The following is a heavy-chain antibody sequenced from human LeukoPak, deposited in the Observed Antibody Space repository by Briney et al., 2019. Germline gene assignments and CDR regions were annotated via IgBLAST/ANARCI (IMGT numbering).Heavy chain of an antibody. CDR2: ISGSGGST. D-gene: IGHD3-22*01. CDR3: AKDILSGPHYYDSSGSALIAFDI. V-gene: IGHV3-23*01. J-gene: IGHJ3*02. CDR1: GFTFSSYA. Sequence: GGSLRLSCAASGFTFSSYAMSWVRQAPGKGLEWVSAISGSGGSTYYADSVKGRFTISRDNSKNTLYLQMNSLRAEDTAVFYCAKDILSGPHYYDSSGSALIAFDIWGQGTMVTVSS.